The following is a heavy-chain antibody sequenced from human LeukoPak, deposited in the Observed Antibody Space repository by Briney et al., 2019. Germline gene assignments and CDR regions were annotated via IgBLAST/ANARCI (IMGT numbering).Heavy chain of an antibody. J-gene: IGHJ4*02. CDR1: GGTFSSYA. D-gene: IGHD3-22*01. CDR2: IIPIFGTA. V-gene: IGHV1-69*13. CDR3: AREPLTYYYDSSGYYHFDY. Sequence: SVKVSCTASGGTFSSYAISWVRQAPGQGLEWMGGIIPIFGTANYAQKFQGRVTITADESTSTAYMELSSLRSEDTAVYYCAREPLTYYYDSSGYYHFDYWGQGTLVTVSS.